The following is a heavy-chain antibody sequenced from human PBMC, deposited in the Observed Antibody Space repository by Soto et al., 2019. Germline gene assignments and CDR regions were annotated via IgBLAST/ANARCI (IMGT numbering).Heavy chain of an antibody. D-gene: IGHD3-22*01. J-gene: IGHJ4*02. V-gene: IGHV4-4*02. CDR3: ARSSRYQYDSSEGNFDY. Sequence: QVQLQESGPGLVKPSGTLSLTCAVSGVSISSNNWWSWVRQPPGKGLEWIGEMYHTGSTNYNPSLKSRVTISVDKSKNHFSLVLNSVTAADTAVYYCARSSRYQYDSSEGNFDYWGQGTQVTVSS. CDR2: MYHTGST. CDR1: GVSISSNNW.